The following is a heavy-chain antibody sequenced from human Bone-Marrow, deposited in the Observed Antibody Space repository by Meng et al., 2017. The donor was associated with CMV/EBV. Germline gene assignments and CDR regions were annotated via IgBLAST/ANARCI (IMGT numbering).Heavy chain of an antibody. V-gene: IGHV3-30-3*01. D-gene: IGHD1-26*01. J-gene: IGHJ4*02. Sequence: QVQLLESGGGVVQPGSSLRLSCAPSGFTFSSYAMHWVRQAPGKGLEWVAVISYDGSNKYYADSVKGRFTISRDNSKNTLYLQMNSLRAEDTAVYYCARAVGATTLDYWGQGTLVTVSS. CDR2: ISYDGSNK. CDR3: ARAVGATTLDY. CDR1: GFTFSSYA.